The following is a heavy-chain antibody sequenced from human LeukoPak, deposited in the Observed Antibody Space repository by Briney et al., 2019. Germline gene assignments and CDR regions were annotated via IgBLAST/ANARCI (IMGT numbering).Heavy chain of an antibody. CDR1: GITVSSNY. D-gene: IGHD5-18*01. V-gene: IGHV3-53*01. CDR2: IYSGGSGGAT. J-gene: IGHJ4*02. CDR3: ARGMGPLWLSFDY. Sequence: GGSLRLSCAASGITVSSNYMSWVRQAPGKGLEWVSIIYSGGSGGATYYADSVKGRFTISRDNSKNTLYLQMNSLRAEDTAVYYCARGMGPLWLSFDYWGQGTLVTVSS.